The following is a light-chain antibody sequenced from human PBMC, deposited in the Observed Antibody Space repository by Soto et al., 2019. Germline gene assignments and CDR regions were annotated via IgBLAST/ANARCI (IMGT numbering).Light chain of an antibody. Sequence: EIILTQSPGTLSLSPGDRATLSCRASQSVSGSSLAWYQQKPGQAPRLVIYDASSRATGIPDRFSGSGSGADFTLTISRLEPEDFAVYYCQQYASSPRTFGQGTKVDIK. CDR2: DAS. J-gene: IGKJ1*01. V-gene: IGKV3-20*01. CDR1: QSVSGSS. CDR3: QQYASSPRT.